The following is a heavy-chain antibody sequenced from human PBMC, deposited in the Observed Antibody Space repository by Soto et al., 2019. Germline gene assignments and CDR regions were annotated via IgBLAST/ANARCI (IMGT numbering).Heavy chain of an antibody. V-gene: IGHV1-69*02. J-gene: IGHJ6*03. CDR2: IIPILGIA. CDR1: GGTFSSYT. Sequence: SVKVSCKASGGTFSSYTISWVRQAPGQGLEWMGRIIPILGIANYAQKFQGRVTITADKSTSTAYMELSSLRSEDTAVYYCAIITIFGVVNLYYYMDVWGKGTTVTVSS. D-gene: IGHD3-3*01. CDR3: AIITIFGVVNLYYYMDV.